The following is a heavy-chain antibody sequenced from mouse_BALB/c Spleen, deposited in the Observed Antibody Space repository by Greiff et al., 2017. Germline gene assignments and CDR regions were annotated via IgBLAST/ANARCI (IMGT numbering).Heavy chain of an antibody. V-gene: IGHV3-2*02. J-gene: IGHJ2*01. CDR1: GYSITSDYA. CDR3: ARFFHYYLDY. Sequence: EVKLMESGPGLVKPSQSLSLTCTVTGYSITSDYAWNWIRQFPGNKLEWMGYISYSGSTSYNPSLKSRISITRDTSKNQFFLQLNSVTTEDTATYYCARFFHYYLDYWGQGTTLTVSS. D-gene: IGHD1-2*01. CDR2: ISYSGST.